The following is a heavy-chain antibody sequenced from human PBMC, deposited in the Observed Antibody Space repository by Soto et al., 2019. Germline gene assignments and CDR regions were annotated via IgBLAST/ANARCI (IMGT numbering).Heavy chain of an antibody. CDR1: GFTFSSYA. J-gene: IGHJ6*02. V-gene: IGHV3-64*01. CDR2: ISSNGGST. Sequence: EVQLVESGGGLVQPGGSLRLSCAASGFTFSSYAMHWVRQAPGKGLEYVSVISSNGGSTYYANSVKGRFTISRDNSTNTLYLEMGSLRAEDMAVYYCARGIFDSYGMDVWGQGTTVTVSS. D-gene: IGHD2-15*01. CDR3: ARGIFDSYGMDV.